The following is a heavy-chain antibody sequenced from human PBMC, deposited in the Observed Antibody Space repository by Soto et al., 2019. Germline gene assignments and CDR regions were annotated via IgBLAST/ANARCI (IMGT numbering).Heavy chain of an antibody. V-gene: IGHV3-21*01. CDR3: AIKPVTSYYYMAV. CDR2: ISSSSSYI. D-gene: IGHD4-17*01. Sequence: GGSLGLSCAASGFTFSSYSMNWVRQAPGKGLEWVSSISSSSSYIYYADSVKGRFTISRDNAKNSLYLQMNSLRAEDTAVYYCAIKPVTSYYYMAVWGKGTTVTVSS. J-gene: IGHJ6*03. CDR1: GFTFSSYS.